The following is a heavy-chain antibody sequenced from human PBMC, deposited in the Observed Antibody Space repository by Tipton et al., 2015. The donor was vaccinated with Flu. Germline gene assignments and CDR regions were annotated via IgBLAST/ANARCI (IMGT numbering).Heavy chain of an antibody. CDR1: GYSISSGYY. Sequence: LRLSCTVSGYSISSGYYWGWIRQPPGKGLEWIGSIYHSGSTYYNPSLKSRVTISVDTSKNQFSLKLSSVTAADTAVYYCARVGGYKYPYYFDYWGQGTLVTVSS. CDR3: ARVGGYKYPYYFDY. CDR2: IYHSGST. J-gene: IGHJ4*02. D-gene: IGHD5-24*01. V-gene: IGHV4-38-2*02.